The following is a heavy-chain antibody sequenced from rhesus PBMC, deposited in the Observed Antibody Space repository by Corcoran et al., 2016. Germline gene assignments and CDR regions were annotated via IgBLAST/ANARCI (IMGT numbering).Heavy chain of an antibody. CDR1: GYTFTDYY. D-gene: IGHD6-43*01. J-gene: IGHJ4*01. V-gene: IGHV1-138*01. CDR3: ARDRGIAAAFDY. CDR2: INPKTGGT. Sequence: QVQLVQSGAEVKKPGSSVKVSCKASGYTFTDYYMHWVRQAPGQGLEWMGKINPKTGGTNDEQKFQGRVTMTRDTSTSTAYMERSSLRSEDTAVYYCARDRGIAAAFDYWGQGVLVTVSS.